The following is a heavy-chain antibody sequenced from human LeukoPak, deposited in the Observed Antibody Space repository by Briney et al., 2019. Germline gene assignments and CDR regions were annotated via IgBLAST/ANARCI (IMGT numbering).Heavy chain of an antibody. V-gene: IGHV3-21*01. CDR3: ARATGYYYDSSGYSNWFDP. CDR2: ISSSSSYI. CDR1: GFTFSSYS. Sequence: GGSLRLSCAASGFTFSSYSMNWVRQAPGKGLEWVSSISSSSSYIYYADSVKCRFTISRDNAKNSLYLQMNSLRAEDTAVYYCARATGYYYDSSGYSNWFDPWGQGTLVTVSS. J-gene: IGHJ5*02. D-gene: IGHD3-22*01.